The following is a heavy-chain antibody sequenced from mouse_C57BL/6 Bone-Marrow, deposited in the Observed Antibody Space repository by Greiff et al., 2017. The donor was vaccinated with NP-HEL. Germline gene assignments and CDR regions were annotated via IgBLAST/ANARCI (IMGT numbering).Heavy chain of an antibody. J-gene: IGHJ3*01. V-gene: IGHV6-6*01. CDR3: TRWLLRRFAY. Sequence: EVTLVESGGGLVQPGGSMKLSCAASGSTFSDAWMDWVRQSPEKGLEWVAEIRNKANNHATYYAESVKGRFTISRDDSKSSVYLQMSSLRSEDTGIYYCTRWLLRRFAYWGQGTLVTVSA. D-gene: IGHD2-3*01. CDR2: IRNKANNHAT. CDR1: GSTFSDAW.